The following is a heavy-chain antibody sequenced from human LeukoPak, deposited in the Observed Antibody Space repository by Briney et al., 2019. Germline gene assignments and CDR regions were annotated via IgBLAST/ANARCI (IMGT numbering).Heavy chain of an antibody. Sequence: ASVKVSCKASGGTFSTYAXSXVRQAPGQXXXXXXXXXXYNGNTNFAQKVQGXXXMTXDTSTSTAYMELRSLRSDDTAVYYCARCILATCRYLPSFDFWGQGTLVTVSS. J-gene: IGHJ4*02. CDR3: ARCILATCRYLPSFDF. V-gene: IGHV1-18*01. CDR2: XXXYNGNT. CDR1: GGTFSTYA. D-gene: IGHD1-1*01.